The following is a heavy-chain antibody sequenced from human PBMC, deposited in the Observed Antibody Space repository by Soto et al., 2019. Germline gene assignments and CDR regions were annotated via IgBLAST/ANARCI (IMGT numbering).Heavy chain of an antibody. CDR3: ARDGGRHSGGIDY. D-gene: IGHD1-26*01. CDR1: GGTFSSYS. Sequence: QVQLVQSGAEVKKPGSSVKVSCKASGGTFSSYSINWVRRAPGQGLEWMGEIIPIFGTANYAQKFQGRVTITADESTSTAYMELSSLRSEDTAVYYCARDGGRHSGGIDYWGQGPLVTVSS. J-gene: IGHJ4*02. V-gene: IGHV1-69*01. CDR2: IIPIFGTA.